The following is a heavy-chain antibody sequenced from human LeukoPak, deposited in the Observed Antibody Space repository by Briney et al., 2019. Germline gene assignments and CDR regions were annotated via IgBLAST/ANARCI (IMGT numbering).Heavy chain of an antibody. Sequence: ASVKVSCEASGYTFTGYYMHWVRQAPGQGLEWMGWINPNSGGTNYAQKFQGRVTMTRDTSISTAYMELSRLRSDDTAVYYCARVDFYGDYPHFDYWGQGTLVTVSS. D-gene: IGHD4-17*01. CDR1: GYTFTGYY. CDR2: INPNSGGT. J-gene: IGHJ4*02. V-gene: IGHV1-2*02. CDR3: ARVDFYGDYPHFDY.